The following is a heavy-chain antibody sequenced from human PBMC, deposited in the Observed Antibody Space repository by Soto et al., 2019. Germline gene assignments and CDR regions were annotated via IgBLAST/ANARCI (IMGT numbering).Heavy chain of an antibody. V-gene: IGHV4-30-4*01. J-gene: IGHJ6*02. CDR3: ARGGSLGRGARDGMDV. CDR1: GGSISSGAYY. Sequence: PSETLSLTCTVSGGSISSGAYYWSWIRQSPGKGLEWTGYIYYSGSTDKNPSLKSLTTISVDTSKNQFSLKLSSVTAADSAVYFCARGGSLGRGARDGMDVWGQGTTVTVSS. D-gene: IGHD3-10*01. CDR2: IYYSGST.